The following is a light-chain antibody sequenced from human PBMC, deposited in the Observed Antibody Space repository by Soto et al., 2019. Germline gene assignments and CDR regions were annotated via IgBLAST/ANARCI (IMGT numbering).Light chain of an antibody. Sequence: DIQMTQSPSSLSAFVGDSVTITCHASQRISTFLNWYHQKPGKAPKLLTYSASYLQSGVPSNFSGSGSGTDFTLSIVTLQPEDFGTYFCQQSYRLPLTFGGGTKVDIK. CDR3: QQSYRLPLT. J-gene: IGKJ4*01. CDR2: SAS. CDR1: QRISTF. V-gene: IGKV1-39*01.